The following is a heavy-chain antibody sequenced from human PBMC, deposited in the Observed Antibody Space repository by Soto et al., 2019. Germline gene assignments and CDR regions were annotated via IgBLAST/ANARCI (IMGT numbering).Heavy chain of an antibody. CDR1: GGSISSSSYY. CDR2: IYYSGST. Sequence: PSETLSLTCTVSGGSISSSSYYWGWIRQPPGKGLEWVGSIYYSGSTYYNPSLKSRVTISVDTSKNQFSLKLSSVTAADTAVYYCARPHDDYSNYEARNWLDPWGQGTLVTVSS. V-gene: IGHV4-39*01. D-gene: IGHD4-4*01. CDR3: ARPHDDYSNYEARNWLDP. J-gene: IGHJ5*02.